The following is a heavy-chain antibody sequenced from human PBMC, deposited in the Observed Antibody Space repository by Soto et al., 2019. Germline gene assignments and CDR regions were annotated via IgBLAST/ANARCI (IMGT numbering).Heavy chain of an antibody. D-gene: IGHD1-26*01. CDR2: IKSKTDGGTT. Sequence: GGSLRLSCAASGFTFSNAWMSWVRQAPGKGLEWVGRIKSKTDGGTTDYAAPVKGRFTISRDDSKNKLYLQMNSLKTEDTAVYYCSTDPHAPLGSIYFDYWGQGTLVTVSS. CDR1: GFTFSNAW. V-gene: IGHV3-15*01. CDR3: STDPHAPLGSIYFDY. J-gene: IGHJ4*02.